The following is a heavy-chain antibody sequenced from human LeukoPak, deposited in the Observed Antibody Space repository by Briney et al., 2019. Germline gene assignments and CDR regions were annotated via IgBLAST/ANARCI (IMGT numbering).Heavy chain of an antibody. J-gene: IGHJ2*01. V-gene: IGHV3-7*01. CDR3: ARAGGQLWTRYCYFDL. CDR1: GFTFSRYW. CDR2: IKQDGSEK. Sequence: GGSLRLSCAASGFTFSRYWMSWVRQAPGKGLEWVANIKQDGSEKYNEDSVKGRFTITRDNDKDSLYLQMNSLRAKDTAVYYCARAGGQLWTRYCYFDLWGRGTLVTVSS. D-gene: IGHD5-18*01.